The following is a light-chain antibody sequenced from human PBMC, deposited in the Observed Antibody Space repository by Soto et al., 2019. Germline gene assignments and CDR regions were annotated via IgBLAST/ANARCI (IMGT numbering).Light chain of an antibody. J-gene: IGLJ2*01. V-gene: IGLV2-14*01. Sequence: ALTQPASVSGSPGQSITISCTGTSSDVGGYNYVSWYQQHPGKAPKLMIYEVSHRPSGVSDRFSGSKSGNTASLTISGLQAEDEADYYCSSYTTSSTLVVFGGGTKLTVL. CDR2: EVS. CDR3: SSYTTSSTLVV. CDR1: SSDVGGYNY.